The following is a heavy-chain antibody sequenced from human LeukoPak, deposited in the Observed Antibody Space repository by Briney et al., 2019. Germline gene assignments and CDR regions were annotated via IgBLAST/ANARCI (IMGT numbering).Heavy chain of an antibody. CDR2: INHSGTT. CDR3: ARNEILGLLPEF. D-gene: IGHD3-3*01. V-gene: IGHV4-34*01. J-gene: IGHJ4*02. CDR1: GGSFSRYY. Sequence: SETLSLTCAVSGGSFSRYYWGGIRQPPGKGLEWIGEINHSGTTNYNPSLMSRVTISVDTSKNLFSLKLSPVTAADAAVYYCARNEILGLLPEFWGMGTLV.